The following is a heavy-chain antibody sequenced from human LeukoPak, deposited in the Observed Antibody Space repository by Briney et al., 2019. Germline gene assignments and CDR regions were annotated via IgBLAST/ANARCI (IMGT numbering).Heavy chain of an antibody. Sequence: GGSLRLSCAASGFTFSSYSMNWVRQAPGKGLEWVSSISSSSSYIYYADSVKGRFTISRDNAKNSLYLQMNSLRAEDTAVYYCARDRWSYYDSSGYGGYYMDVWGKGTTVIVSS. CDR3: ARDRWSYYDSSGYGGYYMDV. V-gene: IGHV3-21*01. CDR2: ISSSSSYI. CDR1: GFTFSSYS. D-gene: IGHD3-22*01. J-gene: IGHJ6*03.